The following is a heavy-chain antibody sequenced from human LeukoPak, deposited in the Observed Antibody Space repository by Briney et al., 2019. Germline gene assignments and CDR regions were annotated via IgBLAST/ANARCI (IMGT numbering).Heavy chain of an antibody. Sequence: PGRSLRLSCAASGFTFSSYAMHWVRQAPGKGLEWVAVISYDGSNKYYADSVKGRFTISRDNSKNTLYLQMNSLRAEDTAVYYCARDLKDYVTDYWGQGTLVTVSS. CDR2: ISYDGSNK. J-gene: IGHJ4*02. V-gene: IGHV3-30-3*01. D-gene: IGHD3-16*01. CDR3: ARDLKDYVTDY. CDR1: GFTFSSYA.